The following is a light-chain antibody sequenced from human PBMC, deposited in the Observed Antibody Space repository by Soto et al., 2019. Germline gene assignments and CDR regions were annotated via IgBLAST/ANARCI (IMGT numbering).Light chain of an antibody. V-gene: IGKV2-28*01. CDR1: QSLLPPRGYNH. CDR3: MQALQTPYT. J-gene: IGKJ2*01. Sequence: DIVVTQSPLSLPVPPGEPASISCRSSQSLLPPRGYNHLDWYLQRPGQSPQLLIYLSSTRASGVPDRFSGSGSGTDFTLKISRLEAGDFGVYYCMQALQTPYTFGQGTKLEI. CDR2: LSS.